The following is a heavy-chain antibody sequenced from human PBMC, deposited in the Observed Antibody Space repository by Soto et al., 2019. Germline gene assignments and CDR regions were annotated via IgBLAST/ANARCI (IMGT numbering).Heavy chain of an antibody. CDR1: GFTFSNAW. D-gene: IGHD3-9*01. J-gene: IGHJ4*02. CDR2: IKSKTDGGTT. Sequence: GGSLRLSCAASGFTFSNAWMNWVRQAPGKGLEWVGRIKSKTDGGTTDYAAPVKGRFTISRDDSKNTLYLQMNSLKTEDTAVYYCTTVLRYFDWFPQPPFIDYWGQGTLVTVSS. CDR3: TTVLRYFDWFPQPPFIDY. V-gene: IGHV3-15*07.